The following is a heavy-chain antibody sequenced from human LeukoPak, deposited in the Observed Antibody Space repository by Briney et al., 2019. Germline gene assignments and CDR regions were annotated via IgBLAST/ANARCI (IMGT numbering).Heavy chain of an antibody. V-gene: IGHV3-30*01. D-gene: IGHD6-13*01. J-gene: IGHJ6*03. CDR2: ISYDGSHT. CDR1: GFIFSNFA. CDR3: AREEQELVRDYYYYMDV. Sequence: PGGSLRLSCAASGFIFSNFAMHWVRQAPGKGLEWVALISYDGSHTYYADSMKGRFTISRDNSRNVLYLQMTSLSGDDSAVYYCAREEQELVRDYYYYMDVWGKGTTAIVSS.